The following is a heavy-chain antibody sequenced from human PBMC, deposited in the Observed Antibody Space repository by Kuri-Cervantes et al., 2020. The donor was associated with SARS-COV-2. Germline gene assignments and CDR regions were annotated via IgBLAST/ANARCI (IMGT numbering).Heavy chain of an antibody. CDR3: VRGLAEGDY. Sequence: GESLKISCAASGFTFSNAWMSWVRQAPGKGLEWISFISSSSDTIYYAGSVKGRFTISRDNAKNSLYLHMSSLSTEDTAVYYCVRGLAEGDYWGQGTLVTVSS. CDR2: ISSSSDTI. V-gene: IGHV3-48*01. J-gene: IGHJ4*02. CDR1: GFTFSNAW.